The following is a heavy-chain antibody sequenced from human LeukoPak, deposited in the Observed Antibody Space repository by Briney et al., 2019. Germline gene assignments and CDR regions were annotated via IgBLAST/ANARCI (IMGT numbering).Heavy chain of an antibody. D-gene: IGHD4-23*01. CDR3: ARVEGTVVTHTDY. V-gene: IGHV3-66*02. J-gene: IGHJ4*02. CDR1: GFTVSSNY. Sequence: GGSLRLSCAASGFTVSSNYMSWVRQAPGKGLEWVSVIYSGGSTYYADSVKGRFTISRDNSKNTLYLQMNSLRAEDTAVYYCARVEGTVVTHTDYWGQGTLVTVSS. CDR2: IYSGGST.